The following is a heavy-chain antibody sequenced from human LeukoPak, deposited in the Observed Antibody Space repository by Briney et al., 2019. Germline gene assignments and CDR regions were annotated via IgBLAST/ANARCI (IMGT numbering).Heavy chain of an antibody. V-gene: IGHV3-30-3*01. Sequence: GRSLRLSCAASGLTLSSYAMHRVRQAPGKGLEWVAVITYDGSNKYYADSVKGRVTISRDNSKNTLYLQMNSLTAEDTAVYYCARDQDDYGGNAPLGYWGQGTLVTVSS. J-gene: IGHJ4*02. D-gene: IGHD4-23*01. CDR3: ARDQDDYGGNAPLGY. CDR2: ITYDGSNK. CDR1: GLTLSSYA.